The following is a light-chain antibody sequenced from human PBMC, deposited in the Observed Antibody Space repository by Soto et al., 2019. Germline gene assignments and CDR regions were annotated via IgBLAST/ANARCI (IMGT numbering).Light chain of an antibody. CDR2: EVS. V-gene: IGLV2-14*01. Sequence: QSALTQPASVSGSPGQSITISCTGTSSDVGGYNSVSWFQQHPSKAPKLIIYEVSHRPSGVSIRFSGSKSGNTASLTISGLQAEDEADYYCNSYRHSTTLVFGTGTKLPS. CDR3: NSYRHSTTLV. CDR1: SSDVGGYNS. J-gene: IGLJ1*01.